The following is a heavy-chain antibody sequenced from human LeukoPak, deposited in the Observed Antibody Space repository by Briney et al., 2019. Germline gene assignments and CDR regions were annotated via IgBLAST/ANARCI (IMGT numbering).Heavy chain of an antibody. Sequence: PSETLSLTCIVSGTSVNNYYWSWIRQPAGKGLEWIGRIYSSGSTNYNLSLTSRVSISVDKSKNQVSLKLESVTAADTAVYYCATALPDSSGWYRYWGQGTLVTVSS. CDR2: IYSSGST. CDR1: GTSVNNYY. V-gene: IGHV4-4*07. D-gene: IGHD6-19*01. CDR3: ATALPDSSGWYRY. J-gene: IGHJ4*02.